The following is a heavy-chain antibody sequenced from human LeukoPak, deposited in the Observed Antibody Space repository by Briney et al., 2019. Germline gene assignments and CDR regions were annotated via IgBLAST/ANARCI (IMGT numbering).Heavy chain of an antibody. D-gene: IGHD3-16*02. CDR3: ARGWGLRLGELSLTY. CDR1: GFTFSSYA. J-gene: IGHJ4*02. V-gene: IGHV3-30-3*01. Sequence: GGSLRLSCAASGFTFSSYAMHWVRQAPGKGLEWVAVISYDGSNKYYADSVKGRFTISRDNSKNTLYLQMNSLRAEDTAVYYCARGWGLRLGELSLTYRGQGTLVTVSS. CDR2: ISYDGSNK.